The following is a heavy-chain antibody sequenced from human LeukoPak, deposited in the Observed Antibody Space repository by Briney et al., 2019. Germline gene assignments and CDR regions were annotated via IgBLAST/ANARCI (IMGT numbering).Heavy chain of an antibody. CDR3: AAFSKGF. J-gene: IGHJ4*02. CDR1: GIAFSDVW. V-gene: IGHV3-15*01. CDR2: IKSKADGGTT. Sequence: GGSLRLSCAASGIAFSDVWMTWVRQAPGKVLEWVGRIKSKADGGTTDYAAPVKGRFSISGDDSKNTVYLQMDSLEAEDTAVYYCAAFSKGFWGQGTLVTVSS.